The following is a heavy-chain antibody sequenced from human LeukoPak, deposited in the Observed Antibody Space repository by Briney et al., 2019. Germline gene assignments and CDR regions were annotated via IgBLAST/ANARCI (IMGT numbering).Heavy chain of an antibody. CDR3: ARDVRDYGDYPSYYYYYYMDV. Sequence: SETLSLTCTVSGGSVSSSSYYWGWIRQPPGKGLEWIGSIYYSGSTYYNPSLKSRVTISVDTSKNQFSLKLSSVTAADTAVYYCARDVRDYGDYPSYYYYYYMDVWGKGTTVTVSS. D-gene: IGHD4-17*01. J-gene: IGHJ6*03. CDR1: GGSVSSSSYY. V-gene: IGHV4-39*07. CDR2: IYYSGST.